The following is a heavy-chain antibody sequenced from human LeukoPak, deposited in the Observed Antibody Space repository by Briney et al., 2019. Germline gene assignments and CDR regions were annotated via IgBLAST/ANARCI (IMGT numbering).Heavy chain of an antibody. Sequence: PSETLSLTCTVSGGSISSYYWSWIRQPSGKGLEWIGYIYYSGSTYYNPSLKSRVTISVDTSKNQFSLKLSSVTAADTAVYYCARQGIMIDDYWGQGTLVTVSS. D-gene: IGHD3-16*01. CDR2: IYYSGST. CDR1: GGSISSYY. V-gene: IGHV4-59*08. J-gene: IGHJ4*02. CDR3: ARQGIMIDDY.